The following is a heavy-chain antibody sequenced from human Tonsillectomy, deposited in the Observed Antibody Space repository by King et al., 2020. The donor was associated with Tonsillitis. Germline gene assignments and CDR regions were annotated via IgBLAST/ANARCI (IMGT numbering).Heavy chain of an antibody. CDR1: GYSFTSYW. CDR3: ARHFTASAAATNDVI. CDR2: IYPGDSDT. J-gene: IGHJ3*02. Sequence: QLVQSGAEVKKPGESLKISCKGSGYSFTSYWIGWVRQMPGKGLEWVWIIYPGDSDTRYTPSFQGQVTISADNSISTAYLQWSSLKASDTAMYYCARHFTASAAATNDVIWGQGTMVTVSS. D-gene: IGHD6-25*01. V-gene: IGHV5-51*01.